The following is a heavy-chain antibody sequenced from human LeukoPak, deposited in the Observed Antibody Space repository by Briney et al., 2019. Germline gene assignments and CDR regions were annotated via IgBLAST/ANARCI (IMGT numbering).Heavy chain of an antibody. CDR3: AREGGYARSFDY. Sequence: SETLSLTCTVSGGSISSYYWSWLRQPPGKGLEWIGYIYYSGGTNYNPSLKSRVTISVDTSKNQFSLKLSSVTAADTAVYYCAREGGYARSFDYWGQGTLVTVSS. V-gene: IGHV4-59*01. CDR2: IYYSGGT. CDR1: GGSISSYY. D-gene: IGHD5-12*01. J-gene: IGHJ4*02.